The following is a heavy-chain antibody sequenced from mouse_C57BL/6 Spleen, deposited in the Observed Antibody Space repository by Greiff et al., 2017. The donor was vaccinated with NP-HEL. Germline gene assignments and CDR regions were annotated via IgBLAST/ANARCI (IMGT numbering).Heavy chain of an antibody. D-gene: IGHD1-1*01. CDR3: TTKVYYGSSPVFDY. V-gene: IGHV14-4*01. Sequence: VQLKESGAELVRPGASVKLSCTASGFNIKDDYMHWVKQRPEQGLEWIGWIDPENGDTEYASKFQGKATITADTSSNTAYLQLSSLTSEDTAVYYCTTKVYYGSSPVFDYWGQGTTLTVSS. CDR2: IDPENGDT. J-gene: IGHJ2*01. CDR1: GFNIKDDY.